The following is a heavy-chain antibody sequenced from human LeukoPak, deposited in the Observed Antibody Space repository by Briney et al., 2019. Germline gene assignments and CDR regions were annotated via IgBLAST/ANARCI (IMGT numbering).Heavy chain of an antibody. CDR3: AKDTGSPADAITMEDNAFDI. J-gene: IGHJ3*02. CDR2: ISWSSGII. CDR1: GFIFDDHG. D-gene: IGHD3-3*01. V-gene: IGHV3-9*01. Sequence: GGSLRLSCAASGFIFDDHGMHWVRQAPGKGLEWVSGISWSSGIIGYADSVKGRFTISRDNAKNSLDLQMESLRAEDTAVYYCAKDTGSPADAITMEDNAFDIWGRGTMVTVSS.